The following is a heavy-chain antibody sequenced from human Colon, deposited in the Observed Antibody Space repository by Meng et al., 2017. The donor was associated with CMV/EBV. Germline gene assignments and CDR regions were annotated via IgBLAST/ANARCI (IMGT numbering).Heavy chain of an antibody. CDR2: IGWDSAAI. V-gene: IGHV3-9*01. D-gene: IGHD6-25*01. CDR3: ARTAALAPLGPFDV. CDR1: GFPFSSDV. Sequence: SLKISCAASGFPFSSDVMHWVRQAPGKGLEWVSGIGWDSAAIAYAGSVKGRFTISRDNAKNSLYLQMNSLRLEDTALYYCARTAALAPLGPFDVWGQGTTVTVSS. J-gene: IGHJ3*01.